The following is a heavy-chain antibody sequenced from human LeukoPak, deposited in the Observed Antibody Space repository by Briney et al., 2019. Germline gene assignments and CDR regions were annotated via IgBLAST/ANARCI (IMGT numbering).Heavy chain of an antibody. CDR1: GFTFSSYS. Sequence: PGGSLRLSCAASGFTFSSYSMNWVRQAPGKGLEWVSSISSSSSYIYYADSVKGRFTISRDNAKNSLYLQMNSLRAEDTAVYYCALGSPMGSSGYYSYWGQGTLVTVSS. CDR3: ALGSPMGSSGYYSY. V-gene: IGHV3-21*01. J-gene: IGHJ4*02. D-gene: IGHD3-22*01. CDR2: ISSSSSYI.